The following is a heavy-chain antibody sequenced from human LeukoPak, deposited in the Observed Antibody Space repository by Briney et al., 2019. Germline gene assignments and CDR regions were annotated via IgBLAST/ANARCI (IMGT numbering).Heavy chain of an antibody. V-gene: IGHV4-38-2*01. Sequence: SETLSLTCAVSGYSISSGYYWGWIRQPPGKGLEWIGSIYRSGSTYYNPSLKSRVTISVDTSKNQFSLKLSSVTAADAAVYYCTLYYYGSGSYEEDYWGQGTLVTVSS. CDR2: IYRSGST. CDR1: GYSISSGYY. D-gene: IGHD3-10*01. CDR3: TLYYYGSGSYEEDY. J-gene: IGHJ4*02.